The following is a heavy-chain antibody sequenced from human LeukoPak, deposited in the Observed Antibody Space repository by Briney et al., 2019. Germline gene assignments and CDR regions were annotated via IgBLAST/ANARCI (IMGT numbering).Heavy chain of an antibody. V-gene: IGHV3-74*01. CDR1: GFTFSSYA. Sequence: PGGSLRLSCAASGFTFSSYAMHWVRQAPGKGLVWVSLIKTDGTSTIYADSVKARFTISRDNAKNSLYLQMNSLRAEDTAVYYCARDASYYYGSGSYYWFDPWGQGTLVTVSS. D-gene: IGHD3-10*01. CDR3: ARDASYYYGSGSYYWFDP. CDR2: IKTDGTST. J-gene: IGHJ5*02.